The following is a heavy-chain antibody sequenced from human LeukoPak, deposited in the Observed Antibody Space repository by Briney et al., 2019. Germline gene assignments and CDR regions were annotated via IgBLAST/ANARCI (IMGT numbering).Heavy chain of an antibody. V-gene: IGHV4-61*02. J-gene: IGHJ3*02. D-gene: IGHD6-13*01. Sequence: SETLSLTCTVSGGSISSGSYYWSWIRQPAGKGLEWIGRIYTSGSTNYNPSLKSRVTISVDTSKNQFSLKLSSVTAADTAVYYCARGISLLFFSSWYNAFDIWGQGTMVTVSS. CDR1: GGSISSGSYY. CDR2: IYTSGST. CDR3: ARGISLLFFSSWYNAFDI.